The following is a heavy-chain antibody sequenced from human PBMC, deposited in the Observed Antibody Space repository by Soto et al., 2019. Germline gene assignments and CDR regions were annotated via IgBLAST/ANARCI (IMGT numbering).Heavy chain of an antibody. Sequence: QLQLQESGPGLVKPSETLSLTCTVSGGSISSSSYYWGWIRQPPGKGLEWIGSIYYSGSTYYNPSLKSRVTISLDTSKNQFSLKLSSVTAADTAVYYCARLLRHNYYGMDVWGQGTTVTVSS. J-gene: IGHJ6*02. CDR2: IYYSGST. V-gene: IGHV4-39*01. CDR3: ARLLRHNYYGMDV. D-gene: IGHD5-12*01. CDR1: GGSISSSSYY.